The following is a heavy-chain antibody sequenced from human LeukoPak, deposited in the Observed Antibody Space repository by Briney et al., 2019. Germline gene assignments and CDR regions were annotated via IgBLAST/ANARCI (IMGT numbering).Heavy chain of an antibody. CDR3: ARGSNTATARSLRY. CDR2: INPNSGGT. CDR1: GYTFTSYY. J-gene: IGHJ4*02. Sequence: ASVKVSCKASGYTFTSYYMHWVRQAPGQGLEWMGWINPNSGGTNYVQKFQGRVTMTRDTSISTAYMELSRLRSDDTAVYYCARGSNTATARSLRYWGQGTLVTVSS. V-gene: IGHV1-2*02. D-gene: IGHD5-18*01.